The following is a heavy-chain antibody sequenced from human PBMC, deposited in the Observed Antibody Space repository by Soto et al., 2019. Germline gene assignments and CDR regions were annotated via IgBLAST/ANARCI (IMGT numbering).Heavy chain of an antibody. CDR3: ARDRPYYYGSGSPFDY. J-gene: IGHJ4*02. Sequence: SQTLSLTCVISGDSVSSNSAAWNWIRQSPSRDLEWLGRTYYRSKWYNDYAVSVKSRITINPDTSKNQFSLQLNSVTPEDTAVYCCARDRPYYYGSGSPFDYWGQGTLVTVSS. V-gene: IGHV6-1*01. CDR1: GDSVSSNSAA. D-gene: IGHD3-10*01. CDR2: TYYRSKWYN.